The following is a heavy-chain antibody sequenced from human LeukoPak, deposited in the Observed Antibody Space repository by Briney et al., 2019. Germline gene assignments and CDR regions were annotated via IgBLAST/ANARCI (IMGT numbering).Heavy chain of an antibody. Sequence: ASVKVSCKASGGTSSSITISWVRQAPRQGLEWMGRIIPILGIANYAQKFQGRVTITADKSTSTAYMELSSLRSEDTAVYYCARGHGGAMENLDYCVQGTLITV. CDR1: GGTSSSIT. CDR2: IIPILGIA. V-gene: IGHV1-69*02. D-gene: IGHD5-18*01. CDR3: ARGHGGAMENLDY. J-gene: IGHJ4*02.